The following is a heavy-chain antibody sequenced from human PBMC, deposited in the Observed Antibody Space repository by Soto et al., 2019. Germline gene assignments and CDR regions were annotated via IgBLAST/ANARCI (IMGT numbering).Heavy chain of an antibody. J-gene: IGHJ3*02. Sequence: EVQLVESGGGLIQPGGSLRLSCAASGFTVSSNYMSWVRQAPGKGLEWVSAISGSGGSTYYADSVKGRFTISRDNSKNTLYLQMNSLRAEDTAVYYCAKSPRVTMIVVVSSGAFDIWGQGTMVTVSS. CDR1: GFTVSSNY. CDR3: AKSPRVTMIVVVSSGAFDI. V-gene: IGHV3-23*04. D-gene: IGHD3-22*01. CDR2: ISGSGGST.